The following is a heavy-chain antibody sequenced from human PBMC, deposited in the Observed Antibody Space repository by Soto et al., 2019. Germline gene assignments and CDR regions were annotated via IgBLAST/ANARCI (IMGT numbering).Heavy chain of an antibody. CDR3: ASTDDYYGSGSRSPAKYYYYGMDV. Sequence: ASVKVSCKASGYTFTDYYMHWVRQSPGQGLEWMGWISSYNGVTHYAPKFQGRVTMTRDTSINTAFMELSRLRSDDSAMYYCASTDDYYGSGSRSPAKYYYYGMDVWGQGTTVTVSS. V-gene: IGHV1-2*02. D-gene: IGHD3-10*01. CDR2: ISSYNGVT. J-gene: IGHJ6*02. CDR1: GYTFTDYY.